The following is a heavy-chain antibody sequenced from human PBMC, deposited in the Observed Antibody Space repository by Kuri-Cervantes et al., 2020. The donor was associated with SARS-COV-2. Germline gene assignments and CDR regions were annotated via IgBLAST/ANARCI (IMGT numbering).Heavy chain of an antibody. CDR2: VSSSGSTI. CDR1: GFTFSSYE. V-gene: IGHV3-48*03. D-gene: IGHD3-22*01. J-gene: IGHJ4*02. CDR3: ARDGGGYYDSSGYYGQLGFDY. Sequence: GGSLRLSCAASGFTFSSYEMNWVRQAPGKGLEWVSYVSSSGSTIYYADSVKGRFAISRDNAKNSLYLQMNSLRAEDTAVYYCARDGGGYYDSSGYYGQLGFDYWGQGTLVTVSS.